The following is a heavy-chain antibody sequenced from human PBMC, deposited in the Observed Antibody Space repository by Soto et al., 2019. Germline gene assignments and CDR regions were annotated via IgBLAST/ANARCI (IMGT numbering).Heavy chain of an antibody. CDR2: IYYSGST. V-gene: IGHV4-59*01. CDR3: ARDGSGSLNSYDAFDI. D-gene: IGHD3-10*01. Sequence: SETLSLTCTVSGGSISSYYWSWIRQPPGKGLEWIGYIYYSGSTNYNPSLKSRVTISVDTSKNQFSLKLSSVTAADTAVYYCARDGSGSLNSYDAFDIWGQGTMVTVSS. J-gene: IGHJ3*02. CDR1: GGSISSYY.